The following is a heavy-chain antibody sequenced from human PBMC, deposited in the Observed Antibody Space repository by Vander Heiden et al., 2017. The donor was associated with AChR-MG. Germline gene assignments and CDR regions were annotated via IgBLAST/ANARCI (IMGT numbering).Heavy chain of an antibody. CDR1: GFTFSTLS. J-gene: IGHJ4*02. D-gene: IGHD5-12*01. V-gene: IGHV3-30-3*01. CDR2: ISDDGSNK. CDR3: ARNSGFDMLDY. Sequence: QVQLVESGGGVVQPGRSLRLSRAASGFTFSTLSMHWVRQTPGKGLQWVAGISDDGSNKYSADSVKGRFTISRDNSKNTLYLQMNSLRAEDTAVYYCARNSGFDMLDYWGQGTLVTVSS.